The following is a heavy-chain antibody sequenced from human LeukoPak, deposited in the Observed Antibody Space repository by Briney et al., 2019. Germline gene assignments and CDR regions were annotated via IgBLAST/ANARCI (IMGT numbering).Heavy chain of an antibody. D-gene: IGHD1-14*01. J-gene: IGHJ4*02. CDR3: VREPRDGPAYYFDY. V-gene: IGHV3-48*03. CDR1: GFTFSSYE. CDR2: ISSRGSTI. Sequence: GGSLRLSCAASGFTFSSYEMNWVRQAPGKGLEWVSYISSRGSTIYYADSAKGRFTISRDNAKNSLYLQMNSLRAEDTAVYYCVREPRDGPAYYFDYWGQGTLVTVSS.